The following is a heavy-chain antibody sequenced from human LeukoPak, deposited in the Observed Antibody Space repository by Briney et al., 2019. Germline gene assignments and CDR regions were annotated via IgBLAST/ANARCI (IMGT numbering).Heavy chain of an antibody. D-gene: IGHD6-13*01. CDR1: GGTFSSYA. CDR2: MNPNSGNT. J-gene: IGHJ4*02. CDR3: ARWIAATGKFDY. Sequence: ASVKVSCKASGGTFSSYAISWVRQATGQGLEWMGWMNPNSGNTGYAQKFQGRVTMTRYTSISTAYMELSSLRSEDTAVYYCARWIAATGKFDYWGQGTLVTVSS. V-gene: IGHV1-8*02.